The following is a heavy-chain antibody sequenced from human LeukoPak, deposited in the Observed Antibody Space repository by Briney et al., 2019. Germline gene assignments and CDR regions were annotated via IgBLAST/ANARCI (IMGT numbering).Heavy chain of an antibody. V-gene: IGHV4-39*07. Sequence: TSETLSLTCTVSGGSISSSSYYWGWIRQPPGKGLEWIGSIYYSGSTYYNPSLKSRVTISVDTSKNQFSLILSSATAADTAVYYCARGSGYYYVRPFDYWGQGTLVTVSS. CDR1: GGSISSSSYY. CDR2: IYYSGST. J-gene: IGHJ4*02. CDR3: ARGSGYYYVRPFDY. D-gene: IGHD3-22*01.